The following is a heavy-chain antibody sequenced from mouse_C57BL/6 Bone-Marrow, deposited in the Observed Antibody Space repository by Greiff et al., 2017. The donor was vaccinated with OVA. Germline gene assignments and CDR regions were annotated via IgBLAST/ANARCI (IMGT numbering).Heavy chain of an antibody. CDR3: AYYGKSFAY. V-gene: IGHV1-85*01. D-gene: IGHD1-1*02. J-gene: IGHJ3*01. CDR1: GYTFTSYD. Sequence: VKLQESGPELVKPGASVKLSCKASGYTFTSYDINWVKQRPGQGLEWIGWIYPRDGSTKYNEKLKGKATLTVDTSSSTAYMELHSLTSEDSAVYFCAYYGKSFAYWGQGTLVTVSA. CDR2: IYPRDGST.